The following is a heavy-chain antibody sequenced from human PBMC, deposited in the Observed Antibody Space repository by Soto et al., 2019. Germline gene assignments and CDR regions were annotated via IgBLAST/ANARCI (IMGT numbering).Heavy chain of an antibody. V-gene: IGHV1-46*03. D-gene: IGHD6-6*01. J-gene: IGHJ4*02. CDR2: INPNGGST. CDR3: SRGLASGHY. Sequence: QVQLVQPGAEVKKPGASVKFSCKASGYIFTNFYIHWVRQAPGQGLEWSGIINPNGGSTNYAQNFQGRVTRNRDTSTSTVYMDLSSLRSEETAVYYCSRGLASGHYGGQGTLIAVSS. CDR1: GYIFTNFY.